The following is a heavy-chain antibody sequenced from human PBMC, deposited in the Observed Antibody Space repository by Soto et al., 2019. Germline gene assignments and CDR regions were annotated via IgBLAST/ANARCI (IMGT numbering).Heavy chain of an antibody. D-gene: IGHD4-17*01. J-gene: IGHJ4*02. V-gene: IGHV4-30-4*01. CDR3: ARSDDYVPFEY. Sequence: QVQLQESGPGLVKPSQTLSLTCTVSGGSISSGDYKWSWIRQPPGKGLEWIGYIYYSGYTYNNPSLNSRVAPSVDTSKTQFSLKLSSVTAADTAVYYCARSDDYVPFEYWGQGTLVTVSS. CDR2: IYYSGYT. CDR1: GGSISSGDYK.